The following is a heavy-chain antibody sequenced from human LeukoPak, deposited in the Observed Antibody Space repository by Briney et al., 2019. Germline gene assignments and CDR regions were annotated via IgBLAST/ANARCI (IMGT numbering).Heavy chain of an antibody. Sequence: SETLSLTCTVSGDSIHSVYYFWGWIRQPPGKGLEWIGSVYFDGDTSYSPSLKSRVIISVDTSKNQFSLNLTSVTAADTALYYCARHRKSARNYLYYYMDVGGKGTTVTVSS. J-gene: IGHJ6*03. CDR2: VYFDGDT. CDR3: ARHRKSARNYLYYYMDV. CDR1: GDSIHSVYYF. D-gene: IGHD6-6*01. V-gene: IGHV4-39*01.